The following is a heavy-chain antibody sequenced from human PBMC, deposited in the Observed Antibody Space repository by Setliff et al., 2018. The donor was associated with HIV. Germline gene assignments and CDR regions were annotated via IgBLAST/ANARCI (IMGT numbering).Heavy chain of an antibody. CDR3: ARHKNGGYSLDN. D-gene: IGHD2-15*01. J-gene: IGHJ4*02. Sequence: GESLKISCHLSGYSFTSYWISWVRQMPGKGLEWMGRIDPSNSNTNYSPSFQGHVTISADRSISTAYLQWSSLKASDTAIYYCARHKNGGYSLDNWGQGTLVTVSS. CDR2: IDPSNSNT. CDR1: GYSFTSYW. V-gene: IGHV5-10-1*01.